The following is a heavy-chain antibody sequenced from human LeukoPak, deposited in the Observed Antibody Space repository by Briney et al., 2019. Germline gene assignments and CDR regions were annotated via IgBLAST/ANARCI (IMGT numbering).Heavy chain of an antibody. CDR2: ISSSSSYI. Sequence: GGSLRLSCAASGFTFSSYSMNWVRQAPGKGLEWVSSISSSSSYIYYADSVKGRFTISRDNAKNSLYLQMNSLRAEDTAVYYCARDQVGKQWLVSRRTAPDYWGQGTLVTVSS. V-gene: IGHV3-21*01. D-gene: IGHD6-19*01. J-gene: IGHJ4*02. CDR1: GFTFSSYS. CDR3: ARDQVGKQWLVSRRTAPDY.